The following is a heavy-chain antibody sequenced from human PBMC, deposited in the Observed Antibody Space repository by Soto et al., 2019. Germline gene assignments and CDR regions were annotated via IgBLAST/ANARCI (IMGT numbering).Heavy chain of an antibody. J-gene: IGHJ5*02. CDR1: GGSISSGGSY. CDR2: IYYRGST. D-gene: IGHD3-10*01. V-gene: IGHV4-31*03. CDR3: ARDHHYYGSGRYYRGLYNWFDP. Sequence: QVQLQESGPGLVKPSQTLTLTCTVSGGSISSGGSYWSWIRQHPGKGLEWIGYIYYRGSTYYNPSLESRVTISVERSKNQFSLKLSSVAAADTAVYYCARDHHYYGSGRYYRGLYNWFDPWGQGTLVTVSS.